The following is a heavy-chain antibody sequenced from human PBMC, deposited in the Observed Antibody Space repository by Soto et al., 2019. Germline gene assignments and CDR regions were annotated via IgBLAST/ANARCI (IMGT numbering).Heavy chain of an antibody. CDR3: TTKAAARTDYYYYYMDV. D-gene: IGHD6-13*01. J-gene: IGHJ6*03. CDR1: GFTFSNAW. V-gene: IGHV3-15*01. Sequence: VGSLRLSCAASGFTFSNAWMSWVRQAPGKGLEWVGRIKSKTDGGTTDYAAPVKGRFTISRDDSKNTLYLQMNSLKTEDTAVYYCTTKAAARTDYYYYYMDVWGKGTTVTVSS. CDR2: IKSKTDGGTT.